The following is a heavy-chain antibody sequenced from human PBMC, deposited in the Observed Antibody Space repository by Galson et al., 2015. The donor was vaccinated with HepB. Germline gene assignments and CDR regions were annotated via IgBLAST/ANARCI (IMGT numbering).Heavy chain of an antibody. V-gene: IGHV3-21*01. CDR1: GFTFSSYS. J-gene: IGHJ6*02. CDR3: ARDFLLIFGVVHHYYYYGMDV. D-gene: IGHD3-3*01. Sequence: SLRLSCAASGFTFSSYSMNWVRQAPGKGLEWVSSISSSSSYIYYADSVKGRFTISRDNAKNSLYLQMNSLRAEDTAVYYCARDFLLIFGVVHHYYYYGMDVWGQGTTVTVSS. CDR2: ISSSSSYI.